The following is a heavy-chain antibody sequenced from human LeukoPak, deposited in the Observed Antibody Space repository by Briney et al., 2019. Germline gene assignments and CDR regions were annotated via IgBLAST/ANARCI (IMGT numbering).Heavy chain of an antibody. J-gene: IGHJ4*02. Sequence: ASVKVSCKASGYTFTSYDINWVRQATGQGLEWMGWMNPNSGNTAYAQKFQGRVTMTRGTSTSTVYMELSSLRSEDTAVYYCARAYSSSWYGCYWGQGTLVTVSS. CDR2: MNPNSGNT. CDR1: GYTFTSYD. V-gene: IGHV1-8*01. CDR3: ARAYSSSWYGCY. D-gene: IGHD6-13*01.